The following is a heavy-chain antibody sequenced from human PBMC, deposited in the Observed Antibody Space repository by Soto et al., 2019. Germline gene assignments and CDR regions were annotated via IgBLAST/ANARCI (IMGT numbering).Heavy chain of an antibody. Sequence: QVQLVESGGGVVQPGRSLRVSCAASGFTFSIYAMHWVRQAPGTGLEWVAVISYDGTKTYYADSVKGRFTISRDNSKNTVYLQMTSRRDEDTAVYACATDRGPRRQWLIDAVDYLGQGTWVTVSP. J-gene: IGHJ4*02. D-gene: IGHD6-19*01. CDR3: ATDRGPRRQWLIDAVDY. CDR2: ISYDGTKT. CDR1: GFTFSIYA. V-gene: IGHV3-30*03.